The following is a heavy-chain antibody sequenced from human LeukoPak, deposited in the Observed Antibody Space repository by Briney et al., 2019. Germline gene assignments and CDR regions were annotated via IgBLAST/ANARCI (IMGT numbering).Heavy chain of an antibody. J-gene: IGHJ6*02. CDR1: GGSISSYY. V-gene: IGHV4-59*01. CDR2: IYYSGST. Sequence: SETLFLTCTVSGGSISSYYWSWIRQPPGKGLEWIGYIYYSGSTNYNPSLKSRVTISVDTPKNQFSLKLSSVTAADTAVYYCARGGSTYSSSWLAGYYGMDVWGQGTTVTVSS. D-gene: IGHD6-13*01. CDR3: ARGGSTYSSSWLAGYYGMDV.